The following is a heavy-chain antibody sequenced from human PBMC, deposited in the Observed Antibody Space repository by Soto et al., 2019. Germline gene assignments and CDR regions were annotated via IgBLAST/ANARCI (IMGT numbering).Heavy chain of an antibody. Sequence: GGSLRLSCAASGFTFGSYWMSWVRQTPGKGLEWVANMKEDGSEKNYVDSVKGRFTISRDNAKNSLYLYMNSLRADDTAVYYCARSGYDPFDYWGQGTLVTVSS. CDR1: GFTFGSYW. J-gene: IGHJ4*02. CDR3: ARSGYDPFDY. CDR2: MKEDGSEK. V-gene: IGHV3-7*03. D-gene: IGHD5-12*01.